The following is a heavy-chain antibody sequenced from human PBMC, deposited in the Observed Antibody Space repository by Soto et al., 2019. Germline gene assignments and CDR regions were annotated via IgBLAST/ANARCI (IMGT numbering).Heavy chain of an antibody. J-gene: IGHJ6*02. Sequence: QVQLVQSGAEVKKPGSSVKVSCKASGGTFSSYAISWVRQAPGQGLEWMGGIIPIFGTANYAQKFQGRVTITADESTSTAYMELSSLRSEDTAVYYCARDVGAEGFGECNYYYYGMDVWGQGTTVTVSS. CDR2: IIPIFGTA. CDR3: ARDVGAEGFGECNYYYYGMDV. D-gene: IGHD3-10*01. CDR1: GGTFSSYA. V-gene: IGHV1-69*01.